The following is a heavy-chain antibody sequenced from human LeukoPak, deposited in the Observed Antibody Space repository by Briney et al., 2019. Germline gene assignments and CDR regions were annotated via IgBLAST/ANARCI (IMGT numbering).Heavy chain of an antibody. CDR1: GFTFSSYW. V-gene: IGHV3-7*01. CDR2: IKQDGSEK. Sequence: GGSLRLSCAASGFTFSSYWMSWVRQAPGKGLEWVANIKQDGSEKYYVDSVKGRFTISRDNAKNSLYLQMNSLRAEDTAVYYCARARRYLGCCSGGSCYGYFDYWGQGTLVTVSS. J-gene: IGHJ4*02. CDR3: ARARRYLGCCSGGSCYGYFDY. D-gene: IGHD2-15*01.